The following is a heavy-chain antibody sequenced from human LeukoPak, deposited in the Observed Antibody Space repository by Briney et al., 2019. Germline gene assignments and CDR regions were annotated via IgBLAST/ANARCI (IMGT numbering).Heavy chain of an antibody. D-gene: IGHD6-13*01. CDR2: ISGSSSVI. CDR1: GFTFSSYS. J-gene: IGHJ4*02. Sequence: PGGSLRLSCAASGFTFSSYSMNWVRQAPGKGLEWLSYISGSSSVIFYADSVEGRFTVSRDNAKNSLYLQMNSLRDEDTAVYYCARDMVPGQQLALHDYWGQGTLVTVSS. CDR3: ARDMVPGQQLALHDY. V-gene: IGHV3-48*02.